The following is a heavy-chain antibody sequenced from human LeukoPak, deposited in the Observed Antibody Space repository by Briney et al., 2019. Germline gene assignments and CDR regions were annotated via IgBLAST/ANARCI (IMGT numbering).Heavy chain of an antibody. J-gene: IGHJ4*02. Sequence: SETLSLTCTVSGGSISSYYWSWIRQPPGKGLEWIGYIYYSGSTNYNPSLKSRVTISVDTSKNQFSLKLSSVTAADTAVYYCARTTKVVGDYDYWGQGTLVTVSS. CDR3: ARTTKVVGDYDY. D-gene: IGHD2-15*01. CDR2: IYYSGST. CDR1: GGSISSYY. V-gene: IGHV4-59*12.